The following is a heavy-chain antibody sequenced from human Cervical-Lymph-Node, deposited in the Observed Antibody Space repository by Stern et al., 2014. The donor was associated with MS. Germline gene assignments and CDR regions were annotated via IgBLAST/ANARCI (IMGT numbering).Heavy chain of an antibody. J-gene: IGHJ5*02. CDR3: ARHGRDSSGWPPGDWFDP. CDR2: IYPGDSDT. Sequence: EVQLVQSGAEVKKPGESLKISCKASGYSFTDYWIGWVRQMPGKGLEWMGIIYPGDSDTRYSPSFQGQVTISADESISTAYLQWSSLKASDTAMYYCARHGRDSSGWPPGDWFDPWGQGTLVTVSS. V-gene: IGHV5-51*01. CDR1: GYSFTDYW. D-gene: IGHD6-19*01.